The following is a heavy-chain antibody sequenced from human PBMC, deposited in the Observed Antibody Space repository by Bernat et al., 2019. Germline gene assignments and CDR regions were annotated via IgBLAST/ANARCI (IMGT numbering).Heavy chain of an antibody. Sequence: QVQLQESGPGLVKPSQTLSLTCTVSGGSISSGGYYWSWIRQHPGKGLEWIGYLYYSGGTYYNPSLKSRVTISVDTSKNQFSLKLSSMTAADTAVYYCARVLSPTEDGMDVWGQGTTVTVSS. V-gene: IGHV4-31*03. CDR1: GGSISSGGYY. CDR2: LYYSGGT. J-gene: IGHJ6*02. CDR3: ARVLSPTEDGMDV. D-gene: IGHD3-3*01.